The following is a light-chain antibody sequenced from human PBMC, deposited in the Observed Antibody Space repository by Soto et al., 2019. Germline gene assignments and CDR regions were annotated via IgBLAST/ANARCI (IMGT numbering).Light chain of an antibody. Sequence: QSALTQPASVSGSPGQSITISCTGTSSDVGGYNYVSWYQQHPGKAPKLMIYDVSNRPSGVSNRFSGSKSGNTASPTISGLQPEDEADYYCSSYTSSSTRVVFGGGTKVTVL. J-gene: IGLJ2*01. CDR3: SSYTSSSTRVV. CDR2: DVS. V-gene: IGLV2-14*01. CDR1: SSDVGGYNY.